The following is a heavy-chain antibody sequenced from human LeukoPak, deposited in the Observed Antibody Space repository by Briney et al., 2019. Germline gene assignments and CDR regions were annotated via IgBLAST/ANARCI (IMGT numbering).Heavy chain of an antibody. CDR1: GYSFTNDW. CDR2: IYPRDSTT. J-gene: IGHJ3*02. CDR3: ATPTQVDDAFDI. V-gene: IGHV5-51*01. D-gene: IGHD2-15*01. Sequence: GESLKISCKSSGYSFTNDWIGWVRQMPGKGLEWMGIIYPRDSTTRYSPAFEGQVTISVDKSITTAYLQWSSLQASDTAMYYCATPTQVDDAFDIWGQGTMVTVSS.